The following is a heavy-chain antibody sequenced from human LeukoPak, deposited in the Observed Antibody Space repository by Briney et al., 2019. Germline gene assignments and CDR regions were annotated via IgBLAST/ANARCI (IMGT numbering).Heavy chain of an antibody. J-gene: IGHJ4*02. CDR2: ISYDGSNK. V-gene: IGHV3-30-3*01. Sequence: GGPLRLSCAASGFTFSSYAMHWVRQAPGKGLEWVAVISYDGSNKYYADSVKGRFTISRDNSKNTLYLQMNSLRAEDTAVYYCASLYYDSDIDYWGQGTLVTVSS. CDR3: ASLYYDSDIDY. CDR1: GFTFSSYA. D-gene: IGHD3-22*01.